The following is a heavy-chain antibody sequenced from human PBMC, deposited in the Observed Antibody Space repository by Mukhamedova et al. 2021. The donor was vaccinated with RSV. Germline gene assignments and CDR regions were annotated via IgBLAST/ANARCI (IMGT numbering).Heavy chain of an antibody. CDR1: DYY. CDR2: ISSGGSLT. J-gene: IGHJ4*02. CDR3: ARGSGYDVF. Sequence: DYYMSWIRKAPGKGLEWVSYISSGGSLTSYRDSVRGRFSISRDNAKNSLFLQMNSLRGEDTAFYYCARGSGYDVFWGQGTLVTVSS. D-gene: IGHD5-12*01. V-gene: IGHV3-11*05.